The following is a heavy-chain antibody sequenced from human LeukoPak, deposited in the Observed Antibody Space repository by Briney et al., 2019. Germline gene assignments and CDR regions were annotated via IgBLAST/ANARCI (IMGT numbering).Heavy chain of an antibody. CDR1: GFTFSSYA. CDR2: IRGSGGST. V-gene: IGHV3-23*01. J-gene: IGHJ4*02. Sequence: GGSLRLSCAASGFTFSSYAMSWVRQAPGKGLEGVSAIRGSGGSTYYADSVKGRFTISRDNSKNTLYLQMNSLRAEDTAVYYCAKDAPVNIVVVPAANSWGQGTLVTVSS. D-gene: IGHD2-2*01. CDR3: AKDAPVNIVVVPAANS.